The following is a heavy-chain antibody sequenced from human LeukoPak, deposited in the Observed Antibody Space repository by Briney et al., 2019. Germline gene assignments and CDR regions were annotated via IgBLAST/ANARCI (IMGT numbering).Heavy chain of an antibody. Sequence: PSETLSLTCTVSGGSISSYYWSWIRQPPGKGLEWIGYIYYSGSTNYNPSLKSRVTISVDTSKNQFSLKLSSVSAADTAVYYCAKSSNKNFDYWGQGTLVTVSS. D-gene: IGHD6-6*01. CDR1: GGSISSYY. V-gene: IGHV4-59*12. J-gene: IGHJ4*02. CDR3: AKSSNKNFDY. CDR2: IYYSGST.